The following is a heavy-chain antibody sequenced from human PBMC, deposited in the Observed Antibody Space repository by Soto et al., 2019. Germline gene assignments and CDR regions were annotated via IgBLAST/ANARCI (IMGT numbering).Heavy chain of an antibody. D-gene: IGHD1-1*01. J-gene: IGHJ6*02. Sequence: QVQLVESWGGVVQPGRSLRLSCAASGFTFRSYGMHWVRQAPGKGLEWVALMSFDGSNKYYADSVRGRFTISSDNSKSTLYLQMDILRPEDTAVYYCAKEFGWELQLSHPYYNSGMDVWGQGTTVTVSS. CDR2: MSFDGSNK. CDR1: GFTFRSYG. V-gene: IGHV3-30*18. CDR3: AKEFGWELQLSHPYYNSGMDV.